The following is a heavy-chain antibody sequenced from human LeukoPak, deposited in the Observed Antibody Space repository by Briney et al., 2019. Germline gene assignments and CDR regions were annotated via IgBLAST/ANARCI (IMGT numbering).Heavy chain of an antibody. CDR1: GFTSSSYE. J-gene: IGHJ6*04. CDR3: AELGITMIGGV. CDR2: ISSSGSTR. D-gene: IGHD3-10*02. V-gene: IGHV3-48*03. Sequence: GGSLRLSCAASGFTSSSYEMNWVRQAPGRGLEWGSYISSSGSTRYYADSVKGRFTISRDNAKNSLSLQMNSLRAEDTAVYYCAELGITMIGGVWGKGTTVTISS.